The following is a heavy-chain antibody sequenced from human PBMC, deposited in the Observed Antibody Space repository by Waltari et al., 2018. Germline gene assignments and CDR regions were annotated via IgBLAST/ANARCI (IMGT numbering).Heavy chain of an antibody. CDR3: ARDYSSWGFDY. V-gene: IGHV3-53*01. J-gene: IGHJ4*02. D-gene: IGHD6-19*01. CDR1: GFNVSSNY. CDR2: IYSGGGT. Sequence: EFQLVESGGGLVQPGGSLRLSCAISGFNVSSNYMNWVRQAPGKGLEWVSVIYSGGGTNYADSVKGRFSVSRDNSKNTLFLQMNSLRADDTAVYYCARDYSSWGFDYWGQGTLVTVSP.